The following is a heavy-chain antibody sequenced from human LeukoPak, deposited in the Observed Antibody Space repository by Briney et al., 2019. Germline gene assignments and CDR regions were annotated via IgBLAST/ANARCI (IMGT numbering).Heavy chain of an antibody. CDR2: IIPIFGTA. D-gene: IGHD4-11*01. V-gene: IGHV1-69*01. CDR1: GGTFISYA. Sequence: SVKVSCKASGGTFISYAISWVRQAPGQGLEWMGGIIPIFGTANYAQKFQGRVTITADESTSTAYMELSSLRSEDTAVYYCARAGQELGDAFDIWGQGTMVTVSS. J-gene: IGHJ3*02. CDR3: ARAGQELGDAFDI.